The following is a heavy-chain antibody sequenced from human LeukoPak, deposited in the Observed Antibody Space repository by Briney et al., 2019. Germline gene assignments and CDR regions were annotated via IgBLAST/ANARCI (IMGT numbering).Heavy chain of an antibody. Sequence: SETLSLTCTVSGASFISYSWTWIRKPPGKGLEWIGYIYYSGSTNYNPSLKSRVTISVDTSKNQFSLKLSSVTAADTAVYYCAREGSGVAGHFDYWGQGTLVTVSS. V-gene: IGHV4-59*12. CDR1: GASFISYS. CDR2: IYYSGST. D-gene: IGHD6-19*01. CDR3: AREGSGVAGHFDY. J-gene: IGHJ4*02.